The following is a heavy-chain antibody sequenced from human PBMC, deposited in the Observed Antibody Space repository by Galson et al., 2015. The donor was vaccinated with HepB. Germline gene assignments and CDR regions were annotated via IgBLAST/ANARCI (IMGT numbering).Heavy chain of an antibody. V-gene: IGHV3-7*01. J-gene: IGHJ4*02. D-gene: IGHD6-19*01. CDR3: ARTETYSSGWYGYFDY. CDR2: IKQDGSEK. CDR1: GFTFSGYW. Sequence: SLRLSCAASGFTFSGYWMSWVRQAPGKGLEWVANIKQDGSEKYYVDSVKGRFTISRDNAKNSLYLQMNSLRAEDTAVYYCARTETYSSGWYGYFDYWGQGTLVTVSS.